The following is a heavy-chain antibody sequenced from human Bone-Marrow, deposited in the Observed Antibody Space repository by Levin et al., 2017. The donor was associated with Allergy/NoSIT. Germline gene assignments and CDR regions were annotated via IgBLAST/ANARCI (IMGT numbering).Heavy chain of an antibody. D-gene: IGHD6-19*01. V-gene: IGHV4-34*01. CDR3: ARGPSAYLYQWREGGVFDI. CDR2: INNSGSS. Sequence: NTSETLSLTCAVYGGSFSRTYWSWIRQSPGKGLEWIGEINNSGSSNSNPSLKSRVTISVDTSKNQFSLRLTSVTAADTAVYYCARGPSAYLYQWREGGVFDIWGQGTTVTVSP. CDR1: GGSFSRTY. J-gene: IGHJ3*02.